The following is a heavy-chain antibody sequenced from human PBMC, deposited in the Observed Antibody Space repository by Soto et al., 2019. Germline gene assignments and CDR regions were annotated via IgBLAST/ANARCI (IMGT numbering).Heavy chain of an antibody. V-gene: IGHV3-23*01. Sequence: EVPLLESGGGLVQPGGSLRLSCAASGFTFSSYAMSWVRQAPGKGPEWVSAISGSGGSTYYADSVKGRFTISRDKSKNTLYLQMSSLRAEDTAVYYCAKDGGNSDGPLDYWGQGTLVTVSS. D-gene: IGHD2-21*02. CDR3: AKDGGNSDGPLDY. CDR1: GFTFSSYA. CDR2: ISGSGGST. J-gene: IGHJ4*02.